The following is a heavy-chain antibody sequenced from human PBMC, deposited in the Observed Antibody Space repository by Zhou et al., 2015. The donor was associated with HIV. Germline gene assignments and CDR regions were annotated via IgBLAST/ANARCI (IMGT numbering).Heavy chain of an antibody. CDR1: GFTFNNYW. J-gene: IGHJ4*02. CDR2: IKQDGSEK. V-gene: IGHV3-7*01. Sequence: EVQLVESGGGLVQPGGALRLSCAASGFTFNNYWMTWVRQAPGKGLEWVANIKQDGSEKYYVDSVKGRFTISRDNAKNSLYLQMNSLRAEDTAVYYCARTGEDYWGQGNPWVTVSS. D-gene: IGHD7-27*01. CDR3: ARTGEDY.